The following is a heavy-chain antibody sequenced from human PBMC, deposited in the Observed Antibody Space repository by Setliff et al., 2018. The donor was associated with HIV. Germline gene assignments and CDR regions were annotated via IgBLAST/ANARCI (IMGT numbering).Heavy chain of an antibody. CDR3: AIESPDGLDY. D-gene: IGHD2-8*01. CDR2: IYSNGNT. CDR1: GGSISSRSYY. Sequence: SETLSLTCTVSGGSISSRSYYWSWLRQPAGKGLEWIGRIYSNGNTDYNPPLKSRVTISEDTSKNQFSLKVNSVTAADTAMYFFAIESPDGLDYCGQGTLVTVSS. J-gene: IGHJ4*02. V-gene: IGHV4-61*02.